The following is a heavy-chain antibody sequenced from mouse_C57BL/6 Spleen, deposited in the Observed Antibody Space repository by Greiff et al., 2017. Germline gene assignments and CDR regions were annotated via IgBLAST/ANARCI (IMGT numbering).Heavy chain of an antibody. Sequence: QVQLQQPGAELVKPGASVKMSCKASGYTFTSYWITWVKQRPGQGLEWIGDIYPGSGSTNYNEKFKSKATLTVDTSSSTAYMQLSSLTSEDSAVYDCARLIFTTAPFAYWVQGTLVTVSA. J-gene: IGHJ3*01. V-gene: IGHV1-55*01. CDR2: IYPGSGST. CDR1: GYTFTSYW. CDR3: ARLIFTTAPFAY. D-gene: IGHD2-12*01.